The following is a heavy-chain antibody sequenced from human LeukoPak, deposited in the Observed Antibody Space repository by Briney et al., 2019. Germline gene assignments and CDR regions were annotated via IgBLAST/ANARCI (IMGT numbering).Heavy chain of an antibody. Sequence: LRLSCAASGFTFSDYYMSWIRQPPGKGLEWIGSIYYSGSTYYNPSLKSRVTISVDTSKNQFSLKLSSVTAADTAVYYCAVYSSGWSVDYWGQGTLVTVSS. V-gene: IGHV4-59*05. CDR3: AVYSSGWSVDY. J-gene: IGHJ4*02. D-gene: IGHD6-19*01. CDR2: IYYSGST. CDR1: GFTFSDYY.